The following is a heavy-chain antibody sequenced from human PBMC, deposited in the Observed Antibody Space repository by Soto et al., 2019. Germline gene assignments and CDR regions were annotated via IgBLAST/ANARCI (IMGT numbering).Heavy chain of an antibody. J-gene: IGHJ4*02. CDR3: AKGSAPGRTYCLDS. Sequence: PGGSLRLSCAASGFTFSNFVMSWVRQAPGKRLEWVSAISGGSDRTYYADSAKARFTISTDNSKNTLYLQMNSLGVEDTGTYYCAKGSAPGRTYCLDSWGQGSLVTVSS. V-gene: IGHV3-23*01. CDR1: GFTFSNFV. D-gene: IGHD1-1*01. CDR2: ISGGSDRT.